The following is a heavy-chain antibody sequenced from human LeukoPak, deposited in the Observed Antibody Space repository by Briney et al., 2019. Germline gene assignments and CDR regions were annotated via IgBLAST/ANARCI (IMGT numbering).Heavy chain of an antibody. CDR3: ARRPRRSWFGGTPAPNFDY. CDR2: INHSGST. V-gene: IGHV4-34*01. J-gene: IGHJ4*02. D-gene: IGHD3-10*01. CDR1: GGSFSGYY. Sequence: PSETLSLTCAVYGGSFSGYYWSWIRQPPGKGLEWIGEINHSGSTNYNPSLKSRVTISVDTSKNQFSLKLSSVTAADTAVYYCARRPRRSWFGGTPAPNFDYWGQGTLVTVSS.